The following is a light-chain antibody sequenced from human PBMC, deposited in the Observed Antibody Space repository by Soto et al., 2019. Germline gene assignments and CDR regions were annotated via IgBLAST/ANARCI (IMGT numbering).Light chain of an antibody. Sequence: DIQMTQSPSTLSASVGDRVTIACRASQGIITWLAWYQQKPGKAPKLLIYDASTLESGVPSRFSGGGSGTEFTLTISSLQPDDFATYYCQQYNSYSWTFGQGSKVDIK. V-gene: IGKV1-5*01. J-gene: IGKJ1*01. CDR1: QGIITW. CDR2: DAS. CDR3: QQYNSYSWT.